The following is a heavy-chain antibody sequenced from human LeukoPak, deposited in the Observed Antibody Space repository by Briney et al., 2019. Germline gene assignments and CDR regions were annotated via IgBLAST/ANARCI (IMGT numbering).Heavy chain of an antibody. Sequence: GGSLRLSCAASGFTFSSYAMSWVRQAPGKGLEWVSAISGSGGSTYYADSVKGRFTISRDNSKNTLYLQMNSLRAEDTAVYYCAKDRRMYSSSPPGFDYWGQGTLVTVSS. CDR3: AKDRRMYSSSPPGFDY. CDR2: ISGSGGST. V-gene: IGHV3-23*01. CDR1: GFTFSSYA. J-gene: IGHJ4*02. D-gene: IGHD6-13*01.